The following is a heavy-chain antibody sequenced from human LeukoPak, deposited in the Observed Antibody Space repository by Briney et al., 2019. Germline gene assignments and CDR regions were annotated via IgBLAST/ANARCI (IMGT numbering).Heavy chain of an antibody. D-gene: IGHD1-1*01. CDR3: AEWNSVYWYFDL. CDR1: GFTFSSYA. V-gene: IGHV3-23*01. Sequence: GGSLRLSCAASGFTFSSYAMSWVRQVPGKGLEWVSSISGSGGSTYYADSVKGRFTISRDNSKNTLYLQINSLRAEDTALYYCAEWNSVYWYFDLWGRGNLVTVSS. J-gene: IGHJ2*01. CDR2: ISGSGGST.